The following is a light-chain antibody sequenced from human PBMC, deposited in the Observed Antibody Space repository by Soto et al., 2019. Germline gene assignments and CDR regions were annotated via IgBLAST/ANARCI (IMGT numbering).Light chain of an antibody. CDR2: LNSDGSH. Sequence: QSVLTQSPSASASLGASVKLTCTLSSGHSTYAIAWHQQQSEKGPRYLMKLNSDGSHYKGDGIPDRFSGSSSGAERYLTISSLQSEDEADYYCQTWGTGVRVFGTGTKVTVL. J-gene: IGLJ1*01. CDR3: QTWGTGVRV. CDR1: SGHSTYA. V-gene: IGLV4-69*01.